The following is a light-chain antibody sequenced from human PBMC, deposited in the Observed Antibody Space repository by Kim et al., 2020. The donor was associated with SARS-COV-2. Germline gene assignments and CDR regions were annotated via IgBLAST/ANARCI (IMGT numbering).Light chain of an antibody. CDR3: SSYAGNKKGV. J-gene: IGLJ3*02. CDR1: SSDVGAYND. CDR2: KVS. Sequence: QSVTISCPGTSSDVGAYNDVSWYQQYPGKAPKLMIYKVSKRPLGVPDRFSGSKSGNTASLTVSGLQAEDEADYYCSSYAGNKKGVFGGGTQLTVL. V-gene: IGLV2-8*01.